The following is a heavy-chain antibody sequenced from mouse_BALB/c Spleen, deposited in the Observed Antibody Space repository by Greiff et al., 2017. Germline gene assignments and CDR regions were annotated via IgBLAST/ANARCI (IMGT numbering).Heavy chain of an antibody. Sequence: EVMLVESGGGLVKPGGSLKLSCAASGFTFSSYAMSWVRQTPEKRLEWVASISSGGSTYYPDSVKGRFTISRDNARNILYLQMSSLRSEDTAMYYCAREDYYGSSQYYFDYWGQGTTLTVSS. CDR3: AREDYYGSSQYYFDY. J-gene: IGHJ2*01. CDR2: ISSGGST. CDR1: GFTFSSYA. V-gene: IGHV5-6-5*01. D-gene: IGHD1-1*01.